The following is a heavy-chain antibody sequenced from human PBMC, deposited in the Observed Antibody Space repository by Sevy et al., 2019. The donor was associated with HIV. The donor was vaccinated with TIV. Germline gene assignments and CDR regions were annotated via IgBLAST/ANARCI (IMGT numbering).Heavy chain of an antibody. Sequence: GGSLRLSCAASGFTFSSYAMSWVRQAPGKGLEWVSAISGSGGSTYYADSVKGRFTISSDNSKNTLYLQMNSLRAEDTAVYYCAKVMGARFPSVKWLQKPLDYWGQGTLVTVSS. V-gene: IGHV3-23*01. D-gene: IGHD5-18*01. CDR2: ISGSGGST. CDR1: GFTFSSYA. J-gene: IGHJ4*02. CDR3: AKVMGARFPSVKWLQKPLDY.